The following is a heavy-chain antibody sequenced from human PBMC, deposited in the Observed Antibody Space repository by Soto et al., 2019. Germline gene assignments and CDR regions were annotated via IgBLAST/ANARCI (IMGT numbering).Heavy chain of an antibody. CDR2: IIPIFGTA. J-gene: IGHJ6*02. CDR3: ASWNHPGYCSGGSCYATYYYGMDV. D-gene: IGHD2-15*01. Sequence: QVQLVQSGAEVKKPGSSVKVSCKASGGTFSSYAISWVRQAPGQGLEWMGGIIPIFGTANYAQKFQGRDTITADESTSTAYMELSSLRSEDTAVYYCASWNHPGYCSGGSCYATYYYGMDVWGQGTTVTVSS. CDR1: GGTFSSYA. V-gene: IGHV1-69*01.